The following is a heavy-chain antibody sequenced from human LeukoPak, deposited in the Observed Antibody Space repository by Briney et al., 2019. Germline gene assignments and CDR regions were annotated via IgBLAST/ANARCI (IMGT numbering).Heavy chain of an antibody. D-gene: IGHD4-17*01. CDR2: IYSGGST. CDR3: AKEGTTVTDFDY. CDR1: GFTVSSNY. J-gene: IGHJ4*02. Sequence: GGSLRLSCAASGFTVSSNYMSWVRQAPGKGLEWVSVIYSGGSTYYADSVKGRFTISRDNSKNTLYLQMNSLRAEDTAVYYCAKEGTTVTDFDYWGQGTLVTVSS. V-gene: IGHV3-66*01.